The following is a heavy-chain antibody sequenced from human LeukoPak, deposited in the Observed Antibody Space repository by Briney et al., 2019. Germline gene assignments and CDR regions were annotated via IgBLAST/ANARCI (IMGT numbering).Heavy chain of an antibody. CDR3: ARDGKHCSSTSCYMGNAFDI. D-gene: IGHD2-2*02. CDR2: IIPIFGTA. CDR1: GGTFISYA. Sequence: SLKLSCKASGGTFISYAISWVRQAPGQGLEWMGGIIPIFGTANYAQKFQRRVTITTDESTSTAYMELSSLRSEDTAVYYCARDGKHCSSTSCYMGNAFDIWGQGTMVTVSS. J-gene: IGHJ3*02. V-gene: IGHV1-69*05.